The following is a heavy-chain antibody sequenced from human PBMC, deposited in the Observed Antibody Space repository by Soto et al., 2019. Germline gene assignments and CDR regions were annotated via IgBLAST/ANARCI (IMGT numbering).Heavy chain of an antibody. D-gene: IGHD1-1*01. CDR3: AKDQEGEMRTILGYFDH. V-gene: IGHV3-30*18. CDR1: GFTFSSYG. Sequence: QVQLVESGGGVVQPGRSLRLSCAASGFTFSSYGMHWVRQAPGQVLACVAVISYDGSKKYYAESVQGRFTISSDNSKNTMYLQMNSLRAEDTAGYYWAKDQEGEMRTILGYFDHWGQGTLVTVSS. J-gene: IGHJ4*02. CDR2: ISYDGSKK.